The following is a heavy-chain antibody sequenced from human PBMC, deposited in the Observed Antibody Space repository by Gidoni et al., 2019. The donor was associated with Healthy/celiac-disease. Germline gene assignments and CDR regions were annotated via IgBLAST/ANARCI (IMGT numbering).Heavy chain of an antibody. V-gene: IGHV3-73*02. D-gene: IGHD3-10*01. J-gene: IGHJ4*02. CDR1: GFTFSGSA. Sequence: EVQLVESGGGLVKPGGSLKLSCAASGFTFSGSAMHWVRQASGKGLEWVGRIRSKANSDATAYAASVKGRFTISRDDSKNTADLQMNSLKTEDTAVYYCTRENYYYGSGSYYATGDYWGQGTLVTVSS. CDR3: TRENYYYGSGSYYATGDY. CDR2: IRSKANSDAT.